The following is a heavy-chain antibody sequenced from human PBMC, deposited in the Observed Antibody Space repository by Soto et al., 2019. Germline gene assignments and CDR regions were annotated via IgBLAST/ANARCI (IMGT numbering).Heavy chain of an antibody. Sequence: ASVKVSCKASGYSFTKYHMHWVRQAPGQGLEWMGWINPGSGVTNQAQKFQGRVTMARDTSITTTYMELNSLTSDDTAVYYCARVAGHKNARFDTWGQGALVTVSS. V-gene: IGHV1-2*02. D-gene: IGHD1-1*01. J-gene: IGHJ4*02. CDR1: GYSFTKYH. CDR3: ARVAGHKNARFDT. CDR2: INPGSGVT.